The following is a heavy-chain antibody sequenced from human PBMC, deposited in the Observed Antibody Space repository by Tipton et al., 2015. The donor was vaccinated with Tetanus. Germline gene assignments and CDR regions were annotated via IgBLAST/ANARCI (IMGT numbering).Heavy chain of an antibody. J-gene: IGHJ3*02. CDR1: GGSVSSGNYF. CDR3: ASRGYCTNTSCCLPDAFDM. CDR2: IYDSGST. D-gene: IGHD2-2*01. V-gene: IGHV4-61*01. Sequence: TLSLTCTVSGGSVSSGNYFWTWIRQSPGTGLEWIGNIYDSGSTIYNPSLKSRVTISKDTSKNQFSLKLSSVTAADTAVYYCASRGYCTNTSCCLPDAFDMWGQGTTVTVSS.